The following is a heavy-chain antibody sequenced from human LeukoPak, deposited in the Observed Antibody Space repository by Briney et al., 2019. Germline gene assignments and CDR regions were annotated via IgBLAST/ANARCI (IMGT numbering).Heavy chain of an antibody. V-gene: IGHV3-23*01. J-gene: IGHJ5*02. CDR3: ATQHGRIQLSSP. D-gene: IGHD5-18*01. Sequence: GSHKLSCADSRFTCKSYAMRWVRQAPEKGLEWVSAISGSGGSTYYADSVKGRFTISRDNSKNTLYLQMNSLRAEDTDVYYCATQHGRIQLSSPWGQGTLVTVSS. CDR1: RFTCKSYA. CDR2: ISGSGGST.